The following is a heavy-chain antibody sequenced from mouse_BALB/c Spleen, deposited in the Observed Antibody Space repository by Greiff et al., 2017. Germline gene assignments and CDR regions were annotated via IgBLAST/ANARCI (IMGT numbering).Heavy chain of an antibody. CDR2: ISSGSSTI. CDR1: GFTFSSFG. V-gene: IGHV5-17*02. J-gene: IGHJ3*01. Sequence: EVKLVESGGGLVQPGGSRKLSCAASGFTFSSFGMHWVRQAPEKGLEWVAYISSGSSTIYYADTVKGRFTISRDNPKNTLFLQMTSLRSEDTAMYYCARSRGFLFAYWGQGTLVTVSA. CDR3: ARSRGFLFAY.